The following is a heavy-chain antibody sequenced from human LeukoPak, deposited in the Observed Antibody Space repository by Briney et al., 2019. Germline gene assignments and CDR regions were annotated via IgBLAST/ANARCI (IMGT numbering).Heavy chain of an antibody. Sequence: ASVKVSCKASGFTLTDYIHWVRQDPRQGLQWMGWIKPNSGDTDYAQKFQGRVTMTRDTSISTVYMELSSLRSDVTAVYYCARADSVPAGDYHYWYMDVWGKGTTVTVSS. J-gene: IGHJ6*03. CDR1: GFTLTDY. CDR3: ARADSVPAGDYHYWYMDV. CDR2: IKPNSGDT. D-gene: IGHD2-2*01. V-gene: IGHV1-2*02.